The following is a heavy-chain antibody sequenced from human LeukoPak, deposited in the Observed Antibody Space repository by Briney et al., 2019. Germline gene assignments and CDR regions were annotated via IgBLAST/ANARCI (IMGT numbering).Heavy chain of an antibody. CDR1: GGSISSGGYY. Sequence: SETLSLTRTVSGGSISSGGYYWSWIRQHPGKGLEWIGYIYYSGSTYYNPSLKSRVTISVDTSKNQFSLKLSSVTAADTAVYYCARGHDSSGYAFDIWGQGTMVTVSS. J-gene: IGHJ3*02. CDR3: ARGHDSSGYAFDI. V-gene: IGHV4-31*03. CDR2: IYYSGST. D-gene: IGHD3-22*01.